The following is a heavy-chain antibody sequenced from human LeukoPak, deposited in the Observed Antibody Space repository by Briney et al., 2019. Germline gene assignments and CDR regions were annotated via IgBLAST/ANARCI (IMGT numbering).Heavy chain of an antibody. CDR1: GFAFSSYW. J-gene: IGHJ5*02. D-gene: IGHD6-13*01. CDR3: ARGVESAAGPNWFDP. Sequence: GGSLRVSCAASGFAFSSYWMHWVRQAPGKGLVWVSRINTDGSSTSYADSVKGRFTISRDNSKNTLYLQMNSLRAEDTAVYYCARGVESAAGPNWFDPWGQGTLVTVSS. V-gene: IGHV3-74*01. CDR2: INTDGSST.